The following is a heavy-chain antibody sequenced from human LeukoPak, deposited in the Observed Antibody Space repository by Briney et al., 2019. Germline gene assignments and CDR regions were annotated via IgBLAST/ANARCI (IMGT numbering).Heavy chain of an antibody. Sequence: SSETLSLTCTVSGGSISSYYWSWIRRPPGKGLEWIGYIYYSGSTNYNPSLKSRVTISVDTSKNQFSLKLSSVTAADTAVYYCARSQGIGYFDYWGQGTLVTVSS. CDR3: ARSQGIGYFDY. D-gene: IGHD2-21*01. CDR1: GGSISSYY. J-gene: IGHJ4*02. V-gene: IGHV4-59*01. CDR2: IYYSGST.